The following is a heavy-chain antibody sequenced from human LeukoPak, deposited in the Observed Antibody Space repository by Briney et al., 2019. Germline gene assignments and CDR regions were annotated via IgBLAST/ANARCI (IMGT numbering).Heavy chain of an antibody. CDR3: AKDVTEQNWGPNKGVLVGYFQH. J-gene: IGHJ1*01. CDR1: GFTFSSYG. D-gene: IGHD7-27*01. V-gene: IGHV3-23*01. Sequence: PGGSLRLSCAASGFTFSSYGMHWVRQAPGKGLEWVSAISGSGGSTYYADSVKGRFTISRDNSKNTLYLQMNSLRAEDTAVYYCAKDVTEQNWGPNKGVLVGYFQHWGQGTLVTVSS. CDR2: ISGSGGST.